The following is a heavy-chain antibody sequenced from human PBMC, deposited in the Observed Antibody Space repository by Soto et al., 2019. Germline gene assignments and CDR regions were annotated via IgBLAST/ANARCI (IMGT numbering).Heavy chain of an antibody. CDR2: INAGNGNT. CDR3: ARDSGSPAHYYYYYGMDV. J-gene: IGHJ6*02. CDR1: GYTFTSYA. Sequence: ASVKVSCKASGYTFTSYAMHWVRQAPGQRLEWMGWINAGNGNTKYSQKFQGRVTITRDTSASTAYMELSSLRSEDTAVYYCARDSGSPAHYYYYYGMDVWGQGTTVTVSS. D-gene: IGHD1-26*01. V-gene: IGHV1-3*01.